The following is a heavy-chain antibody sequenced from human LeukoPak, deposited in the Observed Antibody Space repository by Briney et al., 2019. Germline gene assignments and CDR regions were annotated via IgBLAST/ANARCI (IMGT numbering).Heavy chain of an antibody. Sequence: GGSLRLSCAASGFTFSSYSMNWVRQAPGKGLEWVSSISSSSSYIYYADSVKGRFTISRDNAKNSLYLQMNSLRAEDTAVYYCARVATLLRYFDWLPSPLDYWGQGTLVTVSS. CDR3: ARVATLLRYFDWLPSPLDY. J-gene: IGHJ4*02. D-gene: IGHD3-9*01. CDR2: ISSSSSYI. CDR1: GFTFSSYS. V-gene: IGHV3-21*01.